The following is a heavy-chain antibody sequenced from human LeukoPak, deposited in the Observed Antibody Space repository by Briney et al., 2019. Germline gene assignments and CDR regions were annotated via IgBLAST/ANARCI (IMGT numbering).Heavy chain of an antibody. J-gene: IGHJ6*03. V-gene: IGHV1-8*01. CDR1: GYSLTSYD. D-gene: IGHD3-3*01. CDR3: ARAYYDFWSGYYLYYYYMDV. CDR2: MNPNSGNT. Sequence: ASVKVSCKASGYSLTSYDINWVRQATGQGLEWMGWMNPNSGNTGYAQKFQDRVSITRNTSISTAYMELSSLRSEDTAVYYCARAYYDFWSGYYLYYYYMDVWGKGTTVTVSS.